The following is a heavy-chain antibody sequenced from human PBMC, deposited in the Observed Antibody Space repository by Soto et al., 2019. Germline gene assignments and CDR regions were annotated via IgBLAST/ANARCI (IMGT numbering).Heavy chain of an antibody. V-gene: IGHV1-2*02. J-gene: IGHJ5*02. CDR3: ARSSPYYDVWSCYIPFTFDP. Sequence: ASVKVSCKASGYTFTGYYMHWVRQAPGQGLEWMGWINPNSGGTNYAQKFQGRVTMTRDTSISTAYMELSRLRSDDTAVYYCARSSPYYDVWSCYIPFTFDPWGQGTLVTVSS. CDR2: INPNSGGT. CDR1: GYTFTGYY. D-gene: IGHD3-3*01.